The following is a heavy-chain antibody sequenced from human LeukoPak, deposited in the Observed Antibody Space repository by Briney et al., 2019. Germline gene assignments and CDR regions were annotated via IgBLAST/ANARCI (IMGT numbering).Heavy chain of an antibody. CDR2: IYHSGST. Sequence: SETLSLTCAVSGGSIGSGGYSWSWIRQPPGKGLEWIGYIYHSGSTYYNPSLKSRVTISVDRSKNQFSLKLSSVTAADTAVYYCARVAAPKFFDYWGQGTLVTVSS. CDR1: GGSIGSGGYS. V-gene: IGHV4-30-2*01. CDR3: ARVAAPKFFDY. D-gene: IGHD2-15*01. J-gene: IGHJ4*02.